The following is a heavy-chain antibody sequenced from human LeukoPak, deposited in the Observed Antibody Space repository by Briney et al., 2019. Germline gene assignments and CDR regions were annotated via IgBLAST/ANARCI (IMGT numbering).Heavy chain of an antibody. D-gene: IGHD2-2*01. J-gene: IGHJ5*02. V-gene: IGHV3-21*01. Sequence: GGPQRLSCAASGFTHSSFTMSWVRQAPGKGLEWVSPISSDSGHIYDADSVKGRFPTPIDNAKNSLYLQMDSLRAEDTAVYYCARGDCITTRCYLPNCFDPWGQGTLSPSPQ. CDR3: ARGDCITTRCYLPNCFDP. CDR1: GFTHSSFT. CDR2: ISSDSGHI.